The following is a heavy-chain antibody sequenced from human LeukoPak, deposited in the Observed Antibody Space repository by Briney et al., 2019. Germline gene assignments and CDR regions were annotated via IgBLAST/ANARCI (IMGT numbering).Heavy chain of an antibody. CDR2: IYYSGST. D-gene: IGHD3-22*01. CDR3: ARVASGPDSSGYQFDY. CDR1: VGSISSYY. Sequence: SETLSLTCTVSVGSISSYYWSWIRQPPGKGLEWIGYIYYSGSTNYNPSLKSRVTISVDTSKNQFSLKLSSVTAADTAVYYCARVASGPDSSGYQFDYWGQGTLVTVSS. V-gene: IGHV4-59*01. J-gene: IGHJ4*02.